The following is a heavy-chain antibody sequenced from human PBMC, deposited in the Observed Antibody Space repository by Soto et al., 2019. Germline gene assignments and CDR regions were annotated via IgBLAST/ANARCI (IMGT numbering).Heavy chain of an antibody. J-gene: IGHJ3*02. CDR3: ATRAYCGGDCYPMVFDI. V-gene: IGHV5-51*01. Sequence: GESLKISCKGSGYSFTSYWIGWVRQMPGKGLEWMGIIYPGDSDTRYSPSFQGQVTISADKSISTAYLQWSSLKASDTAMYYCATRAYCGGDCYPMVFDIWGQGTMVTVSS. CDR1: GYSFTSYW. D-gene: IGHD2-21*02. CDR2: IYPGDSDT.